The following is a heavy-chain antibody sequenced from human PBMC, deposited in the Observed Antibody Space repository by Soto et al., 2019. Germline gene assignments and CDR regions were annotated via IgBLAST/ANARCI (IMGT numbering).Heavy chain of an antibody. D-gene: IGHD4-17*01. V-gene: IGHV1-69*02. CDR2: IIPILGIA. Sequence: QVQLVQSGAEVKKPGSSVKVSCKASGGTFSSYTISWVRQAPGQGLEWMGRIIPILGIANYAQKFQGRVTITADKPTSTAYMELSSLRSEDTAVYYCARIATVTTSDYWGQGTLVTVSS. CDR1: GGTFSSYT. J-gene: IGHJ4*02. CDR3: ARIATVTTSDY.